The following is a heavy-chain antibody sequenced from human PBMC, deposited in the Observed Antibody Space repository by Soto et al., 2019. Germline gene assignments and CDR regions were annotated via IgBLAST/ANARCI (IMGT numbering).Heavy chain of an antibody. CDR3: ATLKGVAARRYFQH. D-gene: IGHD6-6*01. CDR2: FDPEDGET. CDR1: GYTLTELS. V-gene: IGHV1-24*01. Sequence: GASVKVSCKVSGYTLTELSMHWVRQAPGKGPEWMGGFDPEDGETIYAQKFQGRVTMTEDTSTDTAYMELSSLRSEDTAVYYCATLKGVAARRYFQHWGQGTLVTVSS. J-gene: IGHJ1*01.